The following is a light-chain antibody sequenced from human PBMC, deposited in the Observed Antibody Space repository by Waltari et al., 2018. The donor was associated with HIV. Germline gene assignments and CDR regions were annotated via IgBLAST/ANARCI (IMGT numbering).Light chain of an antibody. CDR2: LDN. J-gene: IGLJ2*01. CDR3: QVWDSRTDHVI. CDR1: HLGKEI. Sequence: SYVLTQPPSLSVAPGQPARLTCGGEHLGKEIIHWYQQRPGQAPVLVVYLDNDRPSGVPDRFSGSNSGNTATLTIDKVEAGDEADYYCQVWDSRTDHVIFGGGTKLTVL. V-gene: IGLV3-21*02.